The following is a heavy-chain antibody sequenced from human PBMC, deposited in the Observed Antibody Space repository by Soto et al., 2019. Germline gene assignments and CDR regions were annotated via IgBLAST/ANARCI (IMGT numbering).Heavy chain of an antibody. CDR2: ISGNGGST. CDR1: GFTFSSYA. J-gene: IGHJ4*02. V-gene: IGHV3-23*01. CDR3: ARGGHYDGVPSHPVGFDY. Sequence: GGSLRLSCAASGFTFSSYAMSWVGQAPGKGLEWVSAISGNGGSTYYADSVKGRFTISRDNAQNTLFLQMNSLSAEDTAVYYCARGGHYDGVPSHPVGFDYWGQGT. D-gene: IGHD3-16*01.